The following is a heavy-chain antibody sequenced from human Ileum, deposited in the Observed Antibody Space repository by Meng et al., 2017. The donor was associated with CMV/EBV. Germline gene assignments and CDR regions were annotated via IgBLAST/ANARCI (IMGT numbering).Heavy chain of an antibody. CDR2: INPKSGAT. CDR3: VRDRRYEPF. Sequence: ASVKVSCKTSGYTFTGSYMYWVRQAPGQGLEWMGWINPKSGATNYAQKLQGRVTMTRDTSISTAYMELSGLRSDDTAVYYCVRDRRYEPFWGQGTLVTVSS. D-gene: IGHD1-14*01. V-gene: IGHV1-2*02. J-gene: IGHJ4*02. CDR1: GYTFTGSY.